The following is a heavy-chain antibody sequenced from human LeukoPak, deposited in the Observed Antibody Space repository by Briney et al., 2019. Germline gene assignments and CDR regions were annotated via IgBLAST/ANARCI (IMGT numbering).Heavy chain of an antibody. CDR3: ARPPDSSGWYWDY. Sequence: PSETLSLTCTVSGGSISSGGYYWSWIRQHPGKGLEWIGYIYYSGSTYYNPSLKSRVTISVDTSKNQFSLKLSSVTAADTAVYYCARPPDSSGWYWDYWGQGTPVTVSS. J-gene: IGHJ4*02. D-gene: IGHD6-19*01. V-gene: IGHV4-31*03. CDR2: IYYSGST. CDR1: GGSISSGGYY.